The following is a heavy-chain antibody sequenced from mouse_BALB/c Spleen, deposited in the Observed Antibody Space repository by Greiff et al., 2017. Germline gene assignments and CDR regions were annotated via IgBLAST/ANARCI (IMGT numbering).Heavy chain of an antibody. V-gene: IGHV5-6*01. CDR2: ISSGGSYT. CDR3: ARDGGNYFDY. CDR1: GFTFSSYG. Sequence: EVKLMESGGDLVKPGGSLKLSCAASGFTFSSYGMSWVRQTPDKRLEWVATISSGGSYTYYPDSVKGRFTISRDNAKNTLYLQMSSLKSEDTAMYYCARDGGNYFDYWGQGTTLTVSS. J-gene: IGHJ2*01. D-gene: IGHD2-3*01.